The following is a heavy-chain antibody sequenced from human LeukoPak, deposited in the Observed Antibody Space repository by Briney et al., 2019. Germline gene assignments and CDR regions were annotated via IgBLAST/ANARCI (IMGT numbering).Heavy chain of an antibody. CDR3: ASRAGAYSHPYDY. CDR2: IYSDNT. Sequence: GGALRLSCTVSGFTLSSNSMSWVRQAPGKGMEGGSFIYSDNTHYSNSVKGRFTISIDNTNNTQYLQMNSVRDEDTAVYYCASRAGAYSHPYDYWGQGTLVTVSS. CDR1: GFTLSSNS. D-gene: IGHD4/OR15-4a*01. V-gene: IGHV3-53*01. J-gene: IGHJ4*02.